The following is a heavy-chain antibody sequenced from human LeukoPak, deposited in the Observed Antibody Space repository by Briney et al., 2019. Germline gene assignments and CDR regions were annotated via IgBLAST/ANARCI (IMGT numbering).Heavy chain of an antibody. CDR2: LYFSGST. J-gene: IGHJ4*02. V-gene: IGHV4-59*01. Sequence: PSETLSLTCTVSGVSISSYYWSWIRQPPGEALEWIGYLYFSGSTNYNPSLKSRVTISEDTSKNQFSLKLTSVTAADTAVYYCARAGGGWSFGNWGRGTLVTVSS. D-gene: IGHD6-19*01. CDR3: ARAGGGWSFGN. CDR1: GVSISSYY.